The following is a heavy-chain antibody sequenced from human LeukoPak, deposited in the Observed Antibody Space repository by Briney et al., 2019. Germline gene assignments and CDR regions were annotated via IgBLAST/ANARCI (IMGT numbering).Heavy chain of an antibody. D-gene: IGHD3-9*01. V-gene: IGHV3-30-3*01. CDR2: ISYDGSNK. Sequence: GGSLRLSCAASGFTFSSYAMHWVRQAPGKGLEWVAVISYDGSNKYYADSVKGRFTISRDNSKNTLYLQMNSLRAEDTAVYYCARDPRRYFDWLFPQFDFDYWGQGTLVTVSS. CDR1: GFTFSSYA. CDR3: ARDPRRYFDWLFPQFDFDY. J-gene: IGHJ4*02.